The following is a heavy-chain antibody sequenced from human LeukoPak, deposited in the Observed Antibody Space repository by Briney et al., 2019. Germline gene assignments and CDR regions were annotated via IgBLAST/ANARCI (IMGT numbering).Heavy chain of an antibody. V-gene: IGHV3-7*02. CDR1: GFTFGSYC. D-gene: IGHD3-10*01. J-gene: IGHJ4*02. CDR2: IKQDGSEK. Sequence: PGGSLRLSCAASGFTFGSYCMSWVRQSPGKGLEWVANIKQDGSEKYYVDSVKGRFTISRDNAKNSLYLQMNSLRAEDTAVYYCARGKTYYYGSGSSDFDYWGQGTLVTVSS. CDR3: ARGKTYYYGSGSSDFDY.